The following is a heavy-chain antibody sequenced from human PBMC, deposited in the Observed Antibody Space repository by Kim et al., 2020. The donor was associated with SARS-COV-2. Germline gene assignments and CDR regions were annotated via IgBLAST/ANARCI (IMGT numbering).Heavy chain of an antibody. J-gene: IGHJ6*02. CDR2: ISGSGGST. CDR1: GFTFTSYA. V-gene: IGHV3-23*01. CDR3: AKRYSGSRSGTWYYYGMDV. Sequence: GGSLRLSCAASGFTFTSYAMAWVRQAPGKGLEWASAISGSGGSTYYADSVKGRFTISRDNSKNTLYLQMNSLRAEDTAVYYCAKRYSGSRSGTWYYYGMDVWGQGTTVSVSS. D-gene: IGHD1-26*01.